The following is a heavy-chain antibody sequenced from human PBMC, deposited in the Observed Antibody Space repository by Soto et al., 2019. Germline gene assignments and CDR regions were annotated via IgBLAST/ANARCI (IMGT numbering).Heavy chain of an antibody. CDR1: RRSFSRGEYY. J-gene: IGHJ4*02. D-gene: IGHD3-10*01. CDR3: ARDRIPPYGSGSFLDY. V-gene: IGHV4-31*03. Sequence: PSDNQSLTSSPSRRSFSRGEYYWIWPRQHPGKGLEWIGYIYYSGSSYYKPALKSRVAMSVDTSKNQFSLKLSSVTAADTAMYYCARDRIPPYGSGSFLDYWAEGILVTVS. CDR2: IYYSGSS.